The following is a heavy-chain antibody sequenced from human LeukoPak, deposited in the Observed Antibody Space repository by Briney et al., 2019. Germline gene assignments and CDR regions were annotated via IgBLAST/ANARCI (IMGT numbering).Heavy chain of an antibody. J-gene: IGHJ4*02. CDR1: GGSISSSSYY. V-gene: IGHV4-39*07. D-gene: IGHD3-10*01. Sequence: SETLSLTCTVSGGSISSSSYYWGWIRQPPGKGLEWVGSIYYSGSTYYNPSLKSRVTISVDTSKNQFSLKLSSVTAADTAVYYCARLAPAGYFDYWGQGTLVTVSS. CDR3: ARLAPAGYFDY. CDR2: IYYSGST.